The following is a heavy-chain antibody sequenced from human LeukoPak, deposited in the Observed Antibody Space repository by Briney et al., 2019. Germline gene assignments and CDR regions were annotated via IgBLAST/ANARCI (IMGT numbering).Heavy chain of an antibody. CDR2: ISSSGSTI. J-gene: IGHJ4*02. V-gene: IGHV3-11*04. Sequence: GGSLRLSCAASGFTFSDYYMSLIRQAPGKGLEWVSYISSSGSTIYYADSVKGRFTISRDNAKNSLYLQMNSLRAEDTAVYYCARELSYYDSSGLGYWGQGTLVTVSS. D-gene: IGHD3-22*01. CDR1: GFTFSDYY. CDR3: ARELSYYDSSGLGY.